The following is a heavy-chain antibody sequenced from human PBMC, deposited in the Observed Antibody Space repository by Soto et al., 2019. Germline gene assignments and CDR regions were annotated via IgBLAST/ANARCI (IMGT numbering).Heavy chain of an antibody. CDR1: GFTFSRHW. D-gene: IGHD6-19*01. Sequence: EVQLVESGGGLVQPGGSLRLSCAASGFTFSRHWMHCVRQAPGKGPVWVSRIKGDGTSTDYADSVKGRFTIARDNAKNTLYLQMNSLTAEDTAVYYCAREVIAVVGAIRWFDPWGQGTLVTVSS. J-gene: IGHJ5*02. CDR3: AREVIAVVGAIRWFDP. CDR2: IKGDGTST. V-gene: IGHV3-74*01.